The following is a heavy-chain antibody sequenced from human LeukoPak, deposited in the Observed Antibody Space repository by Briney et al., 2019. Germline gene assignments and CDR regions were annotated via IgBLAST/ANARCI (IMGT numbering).Heavy chain of an antibody. CDR1: GGSISSSSYY. V-gene: IGHV4-39*01. CDR2: NYYSGST. D-gene: IGHD3-16*01. CDR3: ARLRYYFDY. Sequence: SETLSLTCTVSGGSISSSSYYWGWIRQPPGKGLEWIGSNYYSGSTYYNPSLKSRVTISVDTSKNQFSLKLSSVTAADTAVYYCARLRYYFDYWGQGTLVTVSS. J-gene: IGHJ4*02.